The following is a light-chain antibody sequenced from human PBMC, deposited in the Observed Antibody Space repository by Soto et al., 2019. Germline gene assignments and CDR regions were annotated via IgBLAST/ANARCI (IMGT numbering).Light chain of an antibody. CDR3: QQYNNWPRAT. CDR2: GAS. V-gene: IGKV3D-15*01. CDR1: QNVDTKY. J-gene: IGKJ4*01. Sequence: EIVLTQSPGTLSLSVGDRATLTCRASQNVDTKYLAWYQFKPGQAPRIIIFGASGRATGIPDRFSGSGSGTEFNITISSLQSEDSAIYYCQQYNNWPRATFGGGTKVDIK.